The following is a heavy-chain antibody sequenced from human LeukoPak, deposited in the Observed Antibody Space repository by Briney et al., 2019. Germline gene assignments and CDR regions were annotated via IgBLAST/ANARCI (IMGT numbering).Heavy chain of an antibody. CDR1: GFTVSSNY. CDR2: IYSGGST. D-gene: IGHD5-18*01. V-gene: IGHV3-66*01. CDR3: ARGLPNGYSHGFDY. Sequence: GGSLRLSCAASGFTVSSNYMSWVRQAPGKGLEWVSVIYSGGSTYYADSVKGRFTISRDNSKNTLYLQMNSLRAEDTAVYYCARGLPNGYSHGFDYWGQGTLVTVSS. J-gene: IGHJ4*02.